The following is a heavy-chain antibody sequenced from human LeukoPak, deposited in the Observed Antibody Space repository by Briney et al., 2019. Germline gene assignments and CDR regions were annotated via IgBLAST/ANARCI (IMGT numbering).Heavy chain of an antibody. D-gene: IGHD3-10*01. J-gene: IGHJ4*02. CDR1: GYIYTSYW. Sequence: GESLKISCNSSGYIYTSYWIGWVRQMPGKGLEWMGIIYPGDSDTRYSPSFQGQVTISADKSISTAYLQWSSLKASDTAMYYCARLFGITMVRGPIYQGGYWGQGTLVTVSS. CDR2: IYPGDSDT. V-gene: IGHV5-51*01. CDR3: ARLFGITMVRGPIYQGGY.